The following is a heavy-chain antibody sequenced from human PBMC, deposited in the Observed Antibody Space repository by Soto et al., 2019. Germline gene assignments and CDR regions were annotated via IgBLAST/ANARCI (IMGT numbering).Heavy chain of an antibody. CDR3: AKDLRDSAGNWFDP. CDR2: ISYDGSNK. Sequence: GSLRLSCAASGFTFSSYGMHWVRQAPGKGLEWVAVISYDGSNKYYADSVKGRFTISRDNSKNTLYLQMNSLRAEDTAVYYCAKDLRDSAGNWFDPWGQGTLVTVSS. J-gene: IGHJ5*02. V-gene: IGHV3-30*18. CDR1: GFTFSSYG.